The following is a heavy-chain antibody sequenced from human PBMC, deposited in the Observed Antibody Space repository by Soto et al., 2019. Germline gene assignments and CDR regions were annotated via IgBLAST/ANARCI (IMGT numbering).Heavy chain of an antibody. CDR3: ARHRPSTVATIQNAFDI. V-gene: IGHV5-51*01. Sequence: GESLKISCKGSGYSFTSYWIGWVRQMPGKGLEWMGIIYPGDSDTRYSPSFQGQVTISADKSISTAYLQWSSLKASDTAMYYCARHRPSTVATIQNAFDIWGQGTMVTVSS. D-gene: IGHD5-12*01. J-gene: IGHJ3*02. CDR1: GYSFTSYW. CDR2: IYPGDSDT.